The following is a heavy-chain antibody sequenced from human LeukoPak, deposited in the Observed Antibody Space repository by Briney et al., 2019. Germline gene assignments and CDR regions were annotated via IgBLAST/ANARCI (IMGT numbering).Heavy chain of an antibody. CDR2: IKSKTDGGPT. D-gene: IGHD2-2*01. CDR1: GFTFSYAW. V-gene: IGHV3-15*01. Sequence: PGGSLRLSCAASGFTFSYAWMSWVRQAPGKGLEWVGRIKSKTDGGPTDYDAPVKGRFTISRHDSKNTLYLEMNSLKTEDTAVYYCTIVRRYCSGTRCPHYGMDVWGQGTTVTVSS. CDR3: TIVRRYCSGTRCPHYGMDV. J-gene: IGHJ6*02.